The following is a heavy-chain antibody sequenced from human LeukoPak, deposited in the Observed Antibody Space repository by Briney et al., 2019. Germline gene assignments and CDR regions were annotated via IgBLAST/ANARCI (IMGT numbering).Heavy chain of an antibody. CDR3: ARNMGSGYYFAEGY. J-gene: IGHJ4*02. Sequence: AGGSLRLSCEASGFNFDDYGMSWVRQAPGRGLEWVSTVTWNGGSTIYADSVKGRFTISRDNAKNSLYLQMSSLRAEDTAFYYCARNMGSGYYFAEGYWGQGILVTVSS. V-gene: IGHV3-20*04. CDR1: GFNFDDYG. D-gene: IGHD3-22*01. CDR2: VTWNGGST.